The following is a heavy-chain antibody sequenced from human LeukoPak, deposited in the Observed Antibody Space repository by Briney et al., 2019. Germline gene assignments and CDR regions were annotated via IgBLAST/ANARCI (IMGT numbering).Heavy chain of an antibody. CDR2: VTYDGNHK. Sequence: GGSLRLSCAASGFSYSNHGMNWVRQAPGKGLEWVAVVTYDGNHKNYADSVKGRFTISRDNSKNTLYLQMNSLRAEDTAVYYCARGHATSWLYQFDLWGQGTLVTVSS. CDR3: ARGHATSWLYQFDL. D-gene: IGHD2-2*01. J-gene: IGHJ4*02. CDR1: GFSYSNHG. V-gene: IGHV3-33*05.